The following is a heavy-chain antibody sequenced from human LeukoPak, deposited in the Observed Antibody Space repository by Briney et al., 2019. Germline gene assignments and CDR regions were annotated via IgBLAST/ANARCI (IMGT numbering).Heavy chain of an antibody. CDR3: MRLNYYDSGSYYNVNYNWFDP. V-gene: IGHV5-51*01. Sequence: GESLKISCKGSADSFTNYWIGWVRQMPGKGLEWMGIMYPGDSNTRYSPSFQGQVTISADKSITTAYLQWSSLKASDTAMYYCMRLNYYDSGSYYNVNYNWFDPWGQRTLVTVSS. CDR2: MYPGDSNT. J-gene: IGHJ5*02. CDR1: ADSFTNYW. D-gene: IGHD3-10*01.